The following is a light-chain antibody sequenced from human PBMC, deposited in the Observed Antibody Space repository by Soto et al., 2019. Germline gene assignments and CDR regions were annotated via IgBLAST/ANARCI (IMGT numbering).Light chain of an antibody. CDR2: DAS. Sequence: IVMTQSPATMSLSPGERATLSCGASERVSSSYVAWYQMKAGLAPRLLIHDASTRASGIPDRFRGSKSGTDFTLTIRGLEPEDAALYYCQQYGSSPIPFGQGTRLEIK. J-gene: IGKJ5*01. CDR1: ERVSSSY. V-gene: IGKV3D-20*01. CDR3: QQYGSSPIP.